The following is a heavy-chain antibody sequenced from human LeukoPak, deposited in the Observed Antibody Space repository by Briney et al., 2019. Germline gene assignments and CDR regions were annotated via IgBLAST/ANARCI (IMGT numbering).Heavy chain of an antibody. D-gene: IGHD2-15*01. J-gene: IGHJ4*02. V-gene: IGHV1-69*13. CDR1: GGTFSSYA. CDR3: ARDGGYCSGGSCYSIYFDY. Sequence: SVKVSCKASGGTFSSYAISWVRQAPGQGLEWMGGIIPTFGTANYAQKFQGRVTITADESTSTAYMELSSLRSEDTAVYYCARDGGYCSGGSCYSIYFDYWGQGTLVTVSS. CDR2: IIPTFGTA.